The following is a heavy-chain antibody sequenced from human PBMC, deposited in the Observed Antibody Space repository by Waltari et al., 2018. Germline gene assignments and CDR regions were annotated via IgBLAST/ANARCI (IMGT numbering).Heavy chain of an antibody. CDR2: INHSGST. Sequence: QVQLQQWGAGLLKPSETLSLTCAVYGGSFSGYYWSWIRQPPGKGLEWIGEINHSGSTNYTPSLKSRVTISVDTSKNQFALKLSSVTAADTAVYYCARRRDYYDSSGYYSQTGYYFDYWGQGTLVTVSS. V-gene: IGHV4-34*01. D-gene: IGHD3-22*01. CDR1: GGSFSGYY. J-gene: IGHJ4*02. CDR3: ARRRDYYDSSGYYSQTGYYFDY.